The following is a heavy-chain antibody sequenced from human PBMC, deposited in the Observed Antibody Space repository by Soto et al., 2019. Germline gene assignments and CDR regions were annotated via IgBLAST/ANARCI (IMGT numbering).Heavy chain of an antibody. Sequence: PGESLRLSCAASGFTFSSYAMSWVRQAPGKGLEWVSAISGSGGSTYYADSVKGRFTIPRDNSKNTLYLQMNSLRAEETAVYYCAKGLEPYFDYWGQGTLVTVSS. CDR3: AKGLEPYFDY. CDR1: GFTFSSYA. D-gene: IGHD1-1*01. V-gene: IGHV3-23*01. CDR2: ISGSGGST. J-gene: IGHJ4*02.